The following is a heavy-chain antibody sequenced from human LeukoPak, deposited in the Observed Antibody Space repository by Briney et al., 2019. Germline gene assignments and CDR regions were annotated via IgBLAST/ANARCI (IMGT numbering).Heavy chain of an antibody. Sequence: SVKVSCKASGGNFISYAVSWVRQAPGQGLEWMGGIIPMFGTSNYAQKFQGRVTITTDESATTAYMELSSLSSEDTAVYYCATYTLSQFWSGYYHFDYWGQGTLVSVSS. CDR1: GGNFISYA. V-gene: IGHV1-69*05. CDR2: IIPMFGTS. J-gene: IGHJ4*02. CDR3: ATYTLSQFWSGYYHFDY. D-gene: IGHD3-3*01.